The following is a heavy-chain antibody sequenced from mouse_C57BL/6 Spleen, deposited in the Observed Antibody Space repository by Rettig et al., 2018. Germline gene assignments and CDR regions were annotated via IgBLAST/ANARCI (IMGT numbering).Heavy chain of an antibody. CDR2: INPSNGGT. Sequence: RPGQGLEWIGNINPSNGGTNYNEKFKSKATLTVDKSSSTAYMQLSSLTSEDSAVYYCAKVYYYGSPAPYYFDYWGQGTTLTVSS. J-gene: IGHJ2*01. D-gene: IGHD1-1*01. CDR3: AKVYYYGSPAPYYFDY. V-gene: IGHV1-53*01.